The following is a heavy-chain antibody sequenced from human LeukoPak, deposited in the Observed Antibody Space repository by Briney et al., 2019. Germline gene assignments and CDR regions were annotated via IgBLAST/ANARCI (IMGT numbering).Heavy chain of an antibody. V-gene: IGHV3-23*01. CDR2: ISGSGGRT. J-gene: IGHJ4*02. D-gene: IGHD1-26*01. CDR1: GFTFSSYA. Sequence: PVGSLRLSCAASGFTFSSYAMSWVRQAPGKRLEWVSAISGSGGRTYYADSVKGRFTISRANSKNTLYLQMNSLRAEDTAVYYCAKGRSYYPFDYWGQGTLVTVSS. CDR3: AKGRSYYPFDY.